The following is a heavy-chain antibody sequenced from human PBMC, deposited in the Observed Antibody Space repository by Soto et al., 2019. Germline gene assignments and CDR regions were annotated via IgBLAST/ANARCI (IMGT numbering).Heavy chain of an antibody. CDR2: IYYSGST. CDR3: ARDGYSGDFDY. J-gene: IGHJ4*02. V-gene: IGHV4-30-4*01. Sequence: QVQLQESGPGLVKPSQTLSLTCTVSGGSISSGDYYWIWIRQPPGKGLEWIGYIYYSGSTYYNPSLTSRVNISVDTSKNPFSLKLSSVTAADTAVYYCARDGYSGDFDYWGQGTLVTFSS. D-gene: IGHD5-18*01. CDR1: GGSISSGDYY.